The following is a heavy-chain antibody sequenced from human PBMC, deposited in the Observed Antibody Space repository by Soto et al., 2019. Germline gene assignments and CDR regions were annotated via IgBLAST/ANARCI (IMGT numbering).Heavy chain of an antibody. CDR2: VSAANGYT. V-gene: IGHV1-18*01. CDR3: AKGRSIAVPEGS. D-gene: IGHD6-19*01. J-gene: IGHJ5*02. Sequence: QVQLVQSGPEMKKPGASVKVSCKSSGFIFTNYGFNWVRQAPGQGLEWVGWVSAANGYTRSAQKFKDRLIMTTDSSTTTAYMELRGLGPDDTGLYYCAKGRSIAVPEGSWGQGTLVTVSS. CDR1: GFIFTNYG.